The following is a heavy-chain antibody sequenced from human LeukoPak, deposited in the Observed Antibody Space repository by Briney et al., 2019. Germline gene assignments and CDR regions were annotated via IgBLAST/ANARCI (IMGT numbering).Heavy chain of an antibody. D-gene: IGHD3-3*01. CDR3: ARTLSITIFGSIDY. Sequence: ASVKVSCKASGYTFTGYYMLWVRQAPGQGLEWMGIIHPLGGSTSYAQKLQGRVTRTRDIPTSTVHIELRRLRSEDTAVYYCARTLSITIFGSIDYWGQGTLVTVSS. CDR1: GYTFTGYY. V-gene: IGHV1-46*01. CDR2: IHPLGGST. J-gene: IGHJ4*02.